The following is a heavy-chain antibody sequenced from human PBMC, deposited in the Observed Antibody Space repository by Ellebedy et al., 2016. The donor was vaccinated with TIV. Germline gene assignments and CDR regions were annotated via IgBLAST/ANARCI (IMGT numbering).Heavy chain of an antibody. CDR3: ARDWSFDS. J-gene: IGHJ4*02. CDR1: GFSVSSIY. Sequence: GESLKISCAASGFSVSSIYMNWVRQAPGKGLEWVSVIYSGGDTYYTDSVKGRFTISRDNSKNTLYLHLNSLRVEDTAVYYCARDWSFDSWGQGTLVTVSS. CDR2: IYSGGDT. D-gene: IGHD3-3*01. V-gene: IGHV3-53*01.